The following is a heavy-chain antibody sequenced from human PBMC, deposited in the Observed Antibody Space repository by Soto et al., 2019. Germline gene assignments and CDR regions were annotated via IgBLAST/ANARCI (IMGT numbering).Heavy chain of an antibody. Sequence: GGSLRLSCAASGFTFSYFARSWVRQAPGKGLEWVSAISGSSGSKYYADSVKGRFTISRDNSRNTLYLQVSSLRAEDTAVYYCEKDRTTTVTTGMDVWGQGTTVTVSS. J-gene: IGHJ6*02. V-gene: IGHV3-23*01. CDR1: GFTFSYFA. CDR3: EKDRTTTVTTGMDV. CDR2: ISGSSGSK. D-gene: IGHD4-17*01.